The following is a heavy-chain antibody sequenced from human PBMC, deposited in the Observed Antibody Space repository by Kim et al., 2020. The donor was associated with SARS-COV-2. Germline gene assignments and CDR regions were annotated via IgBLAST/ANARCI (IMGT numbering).Heavy chain of an antibody. Sequence: GGSLRLSCAASGFTFSSYAMHWVRQAPGKGLEWVAVIWYDGSNNYYADSVKGRFTISRDNYKNTLYLQMSSLRAEDTAVYYCARGGPICVGEWIDYWGQGTLVTVSS. CDR2: IWYDGSNN. CDR1: GFTFSSYA. J-gene: IGHJ4*02. V-gene: IGHV3-33*01. D-gene: IGHD3-10*01. CDR3: ARGGPICVGEWIDY.